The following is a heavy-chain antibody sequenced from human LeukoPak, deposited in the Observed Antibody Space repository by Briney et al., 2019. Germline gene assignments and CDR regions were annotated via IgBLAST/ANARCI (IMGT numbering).Heavy chain of an antibody. CDR1: GGSISSSSYH. CDR2: IYYSGST. Sequence: PSETLSLTCTVSGGSISSSSYHWGWIRQPPGKGLEWIGSIYYSGSTYYNPSLKSRVTISVDTSKNQFSLKLSSVTAADTAVYYCARKPFGVVIIPDYWGQGTLVTVSS. J-gene: IGHJ4*02. V-gene: IGHV4-39*01. D-gene: IGHD3-3*01. CDR3: ARKPFGVVIIPDY.